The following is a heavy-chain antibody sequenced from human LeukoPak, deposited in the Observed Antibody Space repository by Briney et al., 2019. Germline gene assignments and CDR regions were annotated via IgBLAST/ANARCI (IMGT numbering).Heavy chain of an antibody. Sequence: SVKLSCKASGHTFTGYYMHWARQAPGQGLEWMKSINPNSGGTNYSQKFQGRVTMTRDTSISTAYIELSRLRSDDTAVYYCARDALNVPYSSGGFDYWGQGTLVTVSS. CDR1: GHTFTGYY. V-gene: IGHV1-2*02. J-gene: IGHJ4*02. D-gene: IGHD6-25*01. CDR3: ARDALNVPYSSGGFDY. CDR2: INPNSGGT.